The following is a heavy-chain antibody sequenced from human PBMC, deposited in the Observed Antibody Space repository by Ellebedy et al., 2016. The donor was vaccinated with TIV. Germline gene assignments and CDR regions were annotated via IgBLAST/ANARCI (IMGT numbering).Heavy chain of an antibody. CDR1: GFTFSIAG. V-gene: IGHV3-21*06. CDR3: TRDGSEWSRDY. CDR2: IVNSGRET. D-gene: IGHD2-8*01. J-gene: IGHJ4*02. Sequence: GGFLRLSXAASGFTFSIAGMTWVRQAPGKGLEWVATIVNSGRETYYADPLKGRFTISRDNAMNSLYLQMDSLTVEDTAVYYCTRDGSEWSRDYWGQGTLVTVSS.